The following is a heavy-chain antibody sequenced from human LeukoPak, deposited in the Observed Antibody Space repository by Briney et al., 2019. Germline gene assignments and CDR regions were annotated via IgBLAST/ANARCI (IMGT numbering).Heavy chain of an antibody. CDR2: IYHSGST. CDR1: GGSISSSNW. CDR3: ATQGPGLWGLRFDY. V-gene: IGHV4-4*02. D-gene: IGHD3-16*01. Sequence: SGTLSLTCAVSGGSISSSNWWRWVRQPPGKGLEWIGEIYHSGSTNYNPSLKSRVTISVDKSKNQFSLKLSSVTAADTAVYYCATQGPGLWGLRFDYWGQGTLVTVSS. J-gene: IGHJ4*02.